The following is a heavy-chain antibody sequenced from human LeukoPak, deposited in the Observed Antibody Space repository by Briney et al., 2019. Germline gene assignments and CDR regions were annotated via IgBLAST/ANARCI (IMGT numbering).Heavy chain of an antibody. CDR3: ARKSDKNGYNKFDY. CDR1: GGSFSGYY. CDR2: INHSGST. D-gene: IGHD5-24*01. J-gene: IGHJ4*02. Sequence: SETLSLTCAVYGGSFSGYYWSWIRQPPGKGLEWIGEINHSGSTNYNPSLKSRVTISVDTSKNQFSLKLSSVTAADTAVYYCARKSDKNGYNKFDYWGQGTLVTVSS. V-gene: IGHV4-34*01.